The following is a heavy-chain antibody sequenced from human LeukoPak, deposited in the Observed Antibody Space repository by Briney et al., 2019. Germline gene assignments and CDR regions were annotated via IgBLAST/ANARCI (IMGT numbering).Heavy chain of an antibody. D-gene: IGHD1-20*01. V-gene: IGHV1-69*05. CDR2: IIPIFGTA. J-gene: IGHJ6*03. CDR1: GGTFSSYA. Sequence: ASVKVSCKASGGTFSSYAISWVRQAPGQGLEWMGGIIPIFGTANYAQKLQGRVTITTDESTSTAYMELSSLRSEDTAVYYCARGKYNWNYYYYMDVWGKGTTVTVSS. CDR3: ARGKYNWNYYYYMDV.